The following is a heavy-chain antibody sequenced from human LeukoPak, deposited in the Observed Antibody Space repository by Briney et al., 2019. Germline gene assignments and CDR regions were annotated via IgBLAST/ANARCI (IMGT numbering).Heavy chain of an antibody. CDR3: AKAEGGWEPVPSDY. CDR2: IKEDGREK. CDR1: GFSLSSYW. J-gene: IGHJ4*02. D-gene: IGHD1-26*01. V-gene: IGHV3-7*01. Sequence: GGSLRLSCATSGFSLSSYWVSWVREAPGKGREWVANIKEDGREKHYVDSVKGRFTISRDNAQNSLYLQMTSRRAEDTAVYSCAKAEGGWEPVPSDYWGQGTQVTVSS.